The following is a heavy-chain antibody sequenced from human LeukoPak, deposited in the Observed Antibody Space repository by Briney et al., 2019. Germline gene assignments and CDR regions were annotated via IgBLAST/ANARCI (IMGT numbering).Heavy chain of an antibody. Sequence: GGSLRLSCAASGFTFSSYWMSWVRQAPGKGREWVANIKQDGSEKYYVDSVKGRFTISRDNAKNSLYLQMNSLRAEDTAFYYCAKAELGVDTFFDYWGQGTLVTASS. V-gene: IGHV3-7*03. CDR2: IKQDGSEK. D-gene: IGHD3-3*01. CDR1: GFTFSSYW. CDR3: AKAELGVDTFFDY. J-gene: IGHJ4*02.